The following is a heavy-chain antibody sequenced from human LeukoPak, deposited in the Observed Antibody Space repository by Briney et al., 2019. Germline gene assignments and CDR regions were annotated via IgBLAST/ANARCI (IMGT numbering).Heavy chain of an antibody. CDR3: AKEGYYYDSSGYYYEGYFDY. V-gene: IGHV3-53*01. D-gene: IGHD3-22*01. J-gene: IGHJ4*02. CDR2: IYSGGST. CDR1: GFTVSSNY. Sequence: GGSLRLSCAASGFTVSSNYMSWVRQAPGKGLEWVSVIYSGGSTYYADSVKGRFTISRDNSKNTLYLQMNSLRAEDTAVYYCAKEGYYYDSSGYYYEGYFDYWGQGTLVTVSS.